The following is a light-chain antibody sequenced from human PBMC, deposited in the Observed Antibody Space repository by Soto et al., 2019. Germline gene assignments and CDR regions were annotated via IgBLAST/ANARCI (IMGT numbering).Light chain of an antibody. J-gene: IGLJ1*01. CDR2: EVS. CDR1: SSDVGAYTY. CDR3: TSYTTSSTYV. V-gene: IGLV2-14*01. Sequence: QSALTQPASVSGSPGQSITISCTGTSSDVGAYTYVSWYQQHPGKAPNLMIYEVSNRPSGVSNRFSGSKSGNTASLTISGLQAEDEADYYCTSYTTSSTYVFGTGTKLTVL.